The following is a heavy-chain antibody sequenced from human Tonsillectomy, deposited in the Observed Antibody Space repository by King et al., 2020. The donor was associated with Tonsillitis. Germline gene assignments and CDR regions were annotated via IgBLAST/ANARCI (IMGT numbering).Heavy chain of an antibody. CDR3: ARGLSRWVAEDFFEY. Sequence: VQLVESGGGLVKPGGSLRLSCAASGFSFSNYSMNWVRQAPGKGLEWGSSISSSSSYIYFADSVKGRLTISRDNAKNSLYLQMNSLRAEDTAVYYCARGLSRWVAEDFFEYWGKGTLVTVSS. V-gene: IGHV3-21*01. CDR2: ISSSSSYI. D-gene: IGHD2-15*01. CDR1: GFSFSNYS. J-gene: IGHJ4*02.